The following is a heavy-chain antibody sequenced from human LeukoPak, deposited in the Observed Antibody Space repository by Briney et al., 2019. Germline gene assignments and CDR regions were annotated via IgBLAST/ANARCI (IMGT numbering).Heavy chain of an antibody. CDR2: IYYRGST. CDR1: GGSISSSSYY. Sequence: SETLSLTCTVSGGSISSSSYYWGWIRQPPGKGLERIGSIYYRGSTYYHPSLKSRLTVSVDTSKNHFSLKLSSVTAADTAVYYCAGPRRDGYIDAFDIWGQGTMVTVSP. D-gene: IGHD5-24*01. J-gene: IGHJ3*02. CDR3: AGPRRDGYIDAFDI. V-gene: IGHV4-39*02.